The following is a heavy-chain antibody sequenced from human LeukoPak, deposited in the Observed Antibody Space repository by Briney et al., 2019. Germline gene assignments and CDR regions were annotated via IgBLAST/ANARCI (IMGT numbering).Heavy chain of an antibody. D-gene: IGHD3-22*01. CDR3: ARVSDTSGYYYDAFDI. CDR1: GFTFSDYY. J-gene: IGHJ3*02. V-gene: IGHV3-11*01. CDR2: VSSNTHTI. Sequence: GGSLRLSCAASGFTFSDYYMSWIRQAPGKGLEWVSCVSSNTHTIYYADSVKGRFTVSRDNAKNSLYLQMNSLRAEDTAVYYCARVSDTSGYYYDAFDIWGQGTMVTVSS.